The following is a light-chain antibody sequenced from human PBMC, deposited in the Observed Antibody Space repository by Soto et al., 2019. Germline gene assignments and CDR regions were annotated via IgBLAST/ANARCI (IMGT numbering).Light chain of an antibody. CDR2: SNN. V-gene: IGLV1-44*01. CDR3: AAWDDSLNGVV. Sequence: QSVLTQPPSASGTPGQRVTISCSGSSSNSGSNTVNWYQQLPGTAPKLRIYSNNQRPSGVPDRFSGSKSGTSASLAISGLQSEDEADYYCAAWDDSLNGVVFGGGTKLTVL. J-gene: IGLJ2*01. CDR1: SSNSGSNT.